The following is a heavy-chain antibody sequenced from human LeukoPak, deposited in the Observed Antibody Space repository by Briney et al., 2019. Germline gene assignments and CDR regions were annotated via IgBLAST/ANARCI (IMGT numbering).Heavy chain of an antibody. CDR1: GFTFSSYG. D-gene: IGHD6-19*01. CDR2: IWYDGSNK. V-gene: IGHV3-33*01. J-gene: IGHJ4*02. Sequence: PGGSLRLSCAAPGFTFSSYGMQWVRQAPGKGLEWVAVIWYDGSNKYYADSVKGRFTISRDNSKNTLYLQMNSLRAEDTAVYYCARDRGSSGWYADYLGQGTLVTVSS. CDR3: ARDRGSSGWYADY.